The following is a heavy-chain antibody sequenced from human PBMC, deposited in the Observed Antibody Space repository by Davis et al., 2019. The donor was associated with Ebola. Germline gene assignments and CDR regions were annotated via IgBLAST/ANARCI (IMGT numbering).Heavy chain of an antibody. CDR2: ISAYNGNT. CDR3: ARDRHIVVVTAILNYFDY. Sequence: AASVTVSCKASGYTFTGYYMHWVRQAPGQGLEWMGWISAYNGNTNYAQKLQGRVTMTTDTSTSTAYMELRSLRSDDTAVYYCARDRHIVVVTAILNYFDYWGQGTLVTVSS. J-gene: IGHJ4*02. D-gene: IGHD2-21*02. V-gene: IGHV1-18*04. CDR1: GYTFTGYY.